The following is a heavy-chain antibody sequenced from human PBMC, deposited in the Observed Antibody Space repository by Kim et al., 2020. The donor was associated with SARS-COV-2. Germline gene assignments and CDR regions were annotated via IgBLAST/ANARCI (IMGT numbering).Heavy chain of an antibody. D-gene: IGHD1-26*01. J-gene: IGHJ4*02. CDR3: TTVISPVGATVDY. V-gene: IGHV3-15*01. Sequence: GGSLRLSCAASGFTFSNAWMSWVRQAPGKGLEWVGRIKSKTDGGTTDYAAPVKGRFTISRDDSKNTLYLQMNSLKTEDTAVYYCTTVISPVGATVDYWGQGXLVTVSS. CDR2: IKSKTDGGTT. CDR1: GFTFSNAW.